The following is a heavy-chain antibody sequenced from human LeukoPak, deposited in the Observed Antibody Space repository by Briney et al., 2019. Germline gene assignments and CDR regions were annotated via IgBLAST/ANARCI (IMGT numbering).Heavy chain of an antibody. V-gene: IGHV3-74*01. CDR3: AREGDVVDTIGSFDY. D-gene: IGHD5-12*01. Sequence: GGSLRLSGEASGFTFSRYWMHWVRQAPGKGLVWVSRVNNDGSGTNYADSVKGRFIISRDNAKNTLYLQMSSLRAEDTAVYYCAREGDVVDTIGSFDYWGQGTLVTVSS. CDR2: VNNDGSGT. J-gene: IGHJ4*02. CDR1: GFTFSRYW.